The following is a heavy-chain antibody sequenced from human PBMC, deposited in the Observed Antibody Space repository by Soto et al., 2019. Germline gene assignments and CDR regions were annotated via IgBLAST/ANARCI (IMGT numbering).Heavy chain of an antibody. Sequence: SETLSLTCNVSGVSLSHGASYWSWIRQVPGRGPEWMGDMSYSGSSHYNPSLRSRLTISVDTSKSQFSLRLSSVTAADTAVYSCAKGYTFYWGHATLVTVSS. CDR3: AKGYTFY. V-gene: IGHV4-30-4*01. CDR2: MSYSGSS. D-gene: IGHD1-26*01. CDR1: GVSLSHGASY. J-gene: IGHJ4*01.